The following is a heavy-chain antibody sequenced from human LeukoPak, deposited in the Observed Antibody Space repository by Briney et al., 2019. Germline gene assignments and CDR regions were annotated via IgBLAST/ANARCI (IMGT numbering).Heavy chain of an antibody. CDR2: IYYSGST. J-gene: IGHJ2*01. Sequence: SETLSLTCTVSGGSISSYYWSWIRQPPGKGLEWIGYIYYSGSTNYNPSLKSRVTTSVDTSKNQFSLKLSSVTAADTAVYYCARSPTTVVTPDNWYFDLWGRGTLVTVSS. CDR1: GGSISSYY. D-gene: IGHD4-23*01. V-gene: IGHV4-59*01. CDR3: ARSPTTVVTPDNWYFDL.